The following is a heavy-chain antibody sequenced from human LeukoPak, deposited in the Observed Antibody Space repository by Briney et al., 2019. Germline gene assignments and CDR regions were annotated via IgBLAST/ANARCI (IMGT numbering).Heavy chain of an antibody. J-gene: IGHJ4*02. CDR1: GFTFSSSA. D-gene: IGHD4-17*01. CDR2: ISGSGGST. V-gene: IGHV3-23*01. Sequence: GGSLRLSCAASGFTFSSSAMTWVRQAPGKGLEWVSGISGSGGSTYYADSVKVRFTISRDNSKNTLYLQMNSLRAEDTAVYYCAKGIYGDYVPLDYWGLGTLVTVSS. CDR3: AKGIYGDYVPLDY.